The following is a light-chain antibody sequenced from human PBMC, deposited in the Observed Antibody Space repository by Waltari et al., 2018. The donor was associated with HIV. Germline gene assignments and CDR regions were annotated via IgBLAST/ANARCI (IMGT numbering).Light chain of an antibody. J-gene: IGLJ3*02. CDR2: DVT. CDR1: IGDVGAYNL. V-gene: IGLV2-11*01. Sequence: QSALTQPRSVSGSPGQSVTISCTGSIGDVGAYNLVSWYQQHPGKAPKLIIYDVTNRPSGVPDRFSGSKSGSTASLAISGLQAEDEADYYCCSYAGSYIWMFGGGTKLTVL. CDR3: CSYAGSYIWM.